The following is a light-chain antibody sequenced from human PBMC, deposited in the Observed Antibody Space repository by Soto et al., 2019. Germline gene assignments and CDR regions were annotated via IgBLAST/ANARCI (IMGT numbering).Light chain of an antibody. Sequence: ATQMTQSPSSLSASVGDRVTIACRASQGIRTELAWYQQKRGEAPQLLIYAASTLQSGVPSRFSGSGFGTDFTLTISILQHEDFATYYCLQDSDYPRTFGQGTKVEMK. J-gene: IGKJ1*01. V-gene: IGKV1-6*01. CDR1: QGIRTE. CDR2: AAS. CDR3: LQDSDYPRT.